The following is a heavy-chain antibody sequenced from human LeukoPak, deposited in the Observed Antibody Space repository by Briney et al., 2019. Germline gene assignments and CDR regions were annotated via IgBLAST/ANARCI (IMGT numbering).Heavy chain of an antibody. CDR2: LYYSGRT. CDR3: ARGLSTGRGCYFDF. Sequence: PSETLTLTCSVSGASFSDGSYYWSWHRQPPGLGLEWNGFLYYSGRTNDSPSLSGRIISSLDTSKNHVSLTLSSVTAADTAVYYCARGLSTGRGCYFDFWGQGTLVSVSS. CDR1: GASFSDGSYY. D-gene: IGHD1-1*01. J-gene: IGHJ4*02. V-gene: IGHV4-61*03.